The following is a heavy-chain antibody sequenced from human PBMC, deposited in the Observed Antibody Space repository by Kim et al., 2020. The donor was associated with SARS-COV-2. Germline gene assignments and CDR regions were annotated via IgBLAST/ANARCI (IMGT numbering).Heavy chain of an antibody. Sequence: SETLSLTCAVYGGSFSGYYWSWIRQPPGKGLEWIGEINHSGSTNYNQSLKSRVTISVDTSKNQFSLKLSSVTAADTAVYYCARLGNIAVAGTFSLDGDYWGQGTLVTVSS. CDR2: INHSGST. CDR1: GGSFSGYY. J-gene: IGHJ4*02. CDR3: ARLGNIAVAGTFSLDGDY. D-gene: IGHD6-19*01. V-gene: IGHV4-34*01.